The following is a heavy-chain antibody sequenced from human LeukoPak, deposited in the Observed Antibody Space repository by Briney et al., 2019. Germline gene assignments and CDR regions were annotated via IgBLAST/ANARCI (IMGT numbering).Heavy chain of an antibody. J-gene: IGHJ4*02. CDR3: ARDFLEDSL. Sequence: PGGSLRLSCAASGFTFSSYEMNWVRQAPGEGLEWVSYISSTSSTIYYADSVKGRFTISRDNAKHSLYLQMNSLRAEDTAVYYCARDFLEDSLWGQGTLVTVSS. CDR1: GFTFSSYE. CDR2: ISSTSSTI. V-gene: IGHV3-48*01. D-gene: IGHD3-3*01.